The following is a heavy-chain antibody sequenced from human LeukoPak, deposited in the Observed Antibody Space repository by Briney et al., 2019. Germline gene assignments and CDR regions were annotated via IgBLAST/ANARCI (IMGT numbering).Heavy chain of an antibody. CDR2: IYYSGST. V-gene: IGHV4-61*05. CDR3: ASFDYYEDTNWFDP. CDR1: GGPIRSSRYY. Sequence: SETLSLTCTVSGGPIRSSRYYWGWIRQPPGKGLEWIGYIYYSGSTNYNPSLKSRVTISVDTSKNQFSLKLSSVTAADTAVYYCASFDYYEDTNWFDPWGQGTLVTVSS. D-gene: IGHD3-22*01. J-gene: IGHJ5*02.